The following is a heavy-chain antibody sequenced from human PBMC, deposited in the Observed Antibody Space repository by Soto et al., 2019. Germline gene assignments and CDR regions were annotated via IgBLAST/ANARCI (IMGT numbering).Heavy chain of an antibody. J-gene: IGHJ6*02. V-gene: IGHV3-15*01. CDR1: GFTFSNAW. CDR3: TTDSSCSYGNYYYGMDF. CDR2: IKSKTDGGTT. Sequence: EVQLVESGGGLVKPGGSLRLSCAASGFTFSNAWMSWVRQAPGKGLEWVGRIKSKTDGGTTDYAAPVKGRFTTSRGDSKNTQSPQMNRLKTENTAVSYCTTDSSCSYGNYYYGMDFWGQGTTVTVSS. D-gene: IGHD6-13*01.